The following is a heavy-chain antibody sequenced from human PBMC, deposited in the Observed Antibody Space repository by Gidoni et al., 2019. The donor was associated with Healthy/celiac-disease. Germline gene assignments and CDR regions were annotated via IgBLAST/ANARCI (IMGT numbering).Heavy chain of an antibody. Sequence: EVQLVQSGAEVKKPGESLKISCKGSGYSFTSYWIGWVRQMPGKGLAWMGIIYPGDSDPRYSPSFQGQVTISADKSISTAYLQVSSLKASDTAMYYCARLSTMVRGVIIPPIDYYYYYYMDVWGKGTTVTVSS. J-gene: IGHJ6*03. CDR2: IYPGDSDP. D-gene: IGHD3-10*01. V-gene: IGHV5-51*01. CDR3: ARLSTMVRGVIIPPIDYYYYYYMDV. CDR1: GYSFTSYW.